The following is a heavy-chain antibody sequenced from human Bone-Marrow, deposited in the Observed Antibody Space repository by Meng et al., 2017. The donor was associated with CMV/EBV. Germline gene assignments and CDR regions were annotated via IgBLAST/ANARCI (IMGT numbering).Heavy chain of an antibody. V-gene: IGHV4-61*01. CDR1: GGSVNSHKYY. CDR2: MHYSGST. CDR3: ARGRVVVGVGMDV. D-gene: IGHD1-26*01. J-gene: IGHJ6*02. Sequence: SEPLSLTCTVSGGSVNSHKYYWSWIRQPPGKGLEWIAYMHYSGSTNYNSSLKSRVAISVDTSKNQFSLKLSSVTAADTAVYYCARGRVVVGVGMDVWGQGTTVTVSS.